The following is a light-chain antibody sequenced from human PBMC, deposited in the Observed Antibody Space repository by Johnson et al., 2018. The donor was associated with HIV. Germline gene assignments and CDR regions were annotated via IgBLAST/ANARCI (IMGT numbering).Light chain of an antibody. CDR3: GTWDSSLTSYV. CDR2: DNN. Sequence: QSVLTQPPSVSAAPGQTVTISCSGSYSNIGSNYVSWYRQVPGTAPKLLIYDNNKRPSGIPGRFSGSKSGPSATLGITGLQTGDEADYYCGTWDSSLTSYVFGAGTKVTVL. J-gene: IGLJ1*01. V-gene: IGLV1-51*01. CDR1: YSNIGSNY.